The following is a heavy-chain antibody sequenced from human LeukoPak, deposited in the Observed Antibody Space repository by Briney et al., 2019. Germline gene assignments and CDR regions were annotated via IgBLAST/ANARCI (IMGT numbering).Heavy chain of an antibody. J-gene: IGHJ4*02. CDR2: ISSSGSTI. CDR1: GFTFSSYE. Sequence: GGSLSLSCAASGFTFSSYEMNWVRQARGKGLDWVSYISSSGSTIYYAASVKGRFTISRDNANNSLYLQMNSLRAEDTAVYYCASVGYCGGDCYSAHFDYWGQGTLVTVSS. V-gene: IGHV3-48*03. D-gene: IGHD2-21*02. CDR3: ASVGYCGGDCYSAHFDY.